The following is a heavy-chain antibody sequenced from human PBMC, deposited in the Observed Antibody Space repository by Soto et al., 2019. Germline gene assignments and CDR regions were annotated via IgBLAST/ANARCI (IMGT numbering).Heavy chain of an antibody. V-gene: IGHV5-51*01. CDR3: ARHYASRRDTAMVTPYYYYGMDV. D-gene: IGHD5-18*01. CDR1: GYSFTSYW. J-gene: IGHJ6*02. Sequence: PGESLKISCQGSGYSFTSYWLGWVRQMPGKGLEWMGIIYPGDSDTRYSPSFQGQVTISADKSISTAYLQWSSLKASDTAMYYCARHYASRRDTAMVTPYYYYGMDVWGQGTTVTVSS. CDR2: IYPGDSDT.